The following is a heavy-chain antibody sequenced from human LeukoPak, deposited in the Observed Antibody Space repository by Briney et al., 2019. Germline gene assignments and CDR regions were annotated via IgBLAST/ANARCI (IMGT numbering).Heavy chain of an antibody. D-gene: IGHD4-17*01. CDR3: ARVWEYGVGLFDP. CDR1: GGSISSYY. CDR2: IYYSGRN. Sequence: PAETLSLTCTVSGGSISSYYRRWLRQPPGKGMEWKGYIYYSGRNNYNPSLKSRGTISVDKSKKQFSLKLSSVTAADTAVYYCARVWEYGVGLFDPWGQGTLVTVSS. J-gene: IGHJ5*02. V-gene: IGHV4-59*01.